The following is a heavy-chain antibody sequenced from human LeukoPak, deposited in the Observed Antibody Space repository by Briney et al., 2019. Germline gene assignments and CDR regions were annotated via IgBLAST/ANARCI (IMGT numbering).Heavy chain of an antibody. CDR3: AKDMGERFLEWFGAFDI. CDR2: ISWNSGSI. J-gene: IGHJ3*02. V-gene: IGHV3-9*03. CDR1: GFTFDDYA. D-gene: IGHD3-3*01. Sequence: GGSLRLSCAASGFTFDDYAMHWVRQAPGKGLEWVSGISWNSGSIGYADSVKGRFTISRDNAKNSLYLQMNSLRAEDMALYYCAKDMGERFLEWFGAFDIWGQGTMVTVSS.